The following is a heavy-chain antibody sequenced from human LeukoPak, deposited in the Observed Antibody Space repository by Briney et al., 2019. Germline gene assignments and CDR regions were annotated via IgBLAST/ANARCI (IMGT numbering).Heavy chain of an antibody. CDR2: IKHDESEK. Sequence: PGGSLRLTCAASGFTFSSYWMSWVRQAPGKGLEWVANIKHDESEKYYVDSVKGRFTISRDNAKNSLYLHMNSLRAEDTAVYYCARDLNYGDLLDYWGQGTLVTVSS. J-gene: IGHJ4*02. V-gene: IGHV3-7*01. CDR3: ARDLNYGDLLDY. D-gene: IGHD4-17*01. CDR1: GFTFSSYW.